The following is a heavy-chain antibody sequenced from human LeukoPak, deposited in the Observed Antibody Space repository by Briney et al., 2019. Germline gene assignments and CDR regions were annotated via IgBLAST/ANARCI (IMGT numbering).Heavy chain of an antibody. V-gene: IGHV3-7*03. CDR1: GFTFTNYW. CDR3: VRGQLWSYYHDY. Sequence: GGSLRLSCVASGFTFTNYWMNWVRQAPGKGLEWVASIKQDGSQKSYVDSVKGRFTISRDNAKNSLYLQMNSLRPEDTALYYCVRGQLWSYYHDYWGQGTLVTVSS. D-gene: IGHD5-18*01. J-gene: IGHJ4*02. CDR2: IKQDGSQK.